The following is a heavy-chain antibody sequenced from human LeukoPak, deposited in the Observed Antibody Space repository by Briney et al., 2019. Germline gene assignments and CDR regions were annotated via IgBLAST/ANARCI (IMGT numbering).Heavy chain of an antibody. CDR2: ISSSSSYI. Sequence: GGSLRLSCAASGFTFSSYSMNWVRQAPGKGLEWVLSISSSSSYIYYADSVKGRFTISRDNAKNSLYLQMNSLRAEDTAVYYCARDSGYGGYDYWGQGTLVTVSS. D-gene: IGHD5-12*01. J-gene: IGHJ4*02. V-gene: IGHV3-21*01. CDR1: GFTFSSYS. CDR3: ARDSGYGGYDY.